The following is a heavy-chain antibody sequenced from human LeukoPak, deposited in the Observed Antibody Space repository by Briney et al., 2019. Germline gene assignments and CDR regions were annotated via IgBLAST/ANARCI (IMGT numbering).Heavy chain of an antibody. V-gene: IGHV4-34*01. CDR1: GGSFSGYY. D-gene: IGHD3-22*01. Sequence: SETLSLTCAVYGGSFSGYYWSWIRQPPGKGLEWIGEINHSGSTNYNPSLKSRVTISVDTSKNQFSLKLSSVTAADTAVYYCARAPGLDSSGYYSRTKPFDYWGQGTLVTVSS. CDR3: ARAPGLDSSGYYSRTKPFDY. CDR2: INHSGST. J-gene: IGHJ4*02.